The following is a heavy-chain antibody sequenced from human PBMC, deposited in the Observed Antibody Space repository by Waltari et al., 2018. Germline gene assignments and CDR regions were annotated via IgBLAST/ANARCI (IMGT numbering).Heavy chain of an antibody. J-gene: IGHJ5*02. D-gene: IGHD1-26*01. CDR1: GGSISGSGYY. Sequence: QLQLQESGPGLVKPSETLSLTCTVSGGSISGSGYYWGWIRQPPGKGLEWIGSIHYSGTTYYNSSLKSRVTISVDMSKNQFSLNLNSVTAADTAVYYCARGVGPKGDWFDPWGQGTLVTVSS. V-gene: IGHV4-39*07. CDR3: ARGVGPKGDWFDP. CDR2: IHYSGTT.